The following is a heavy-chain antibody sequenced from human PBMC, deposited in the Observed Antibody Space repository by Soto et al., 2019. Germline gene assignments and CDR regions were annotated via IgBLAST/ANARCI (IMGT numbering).Heavy chain of an antibody. J-gene: IGHJ4*02. CDR2: ISYDGSNK. CDR3: AKDQRRNKYSGYDLYYFDY. CDR1: GFTFSNYD. V-gene: IGHV3-30*18. Sequence: GGSLRLSCAASGFTFSNYDMHWVRQAPGKGLEWVAVISYDGSNKKYANSVKGRFTISRDNSKNTLYLQMNSLRPEDTAVYYCAKDQRRNKYSGYDLYYFDYWGQGTLVTVSS. D-gene: IGHD5-12*01.